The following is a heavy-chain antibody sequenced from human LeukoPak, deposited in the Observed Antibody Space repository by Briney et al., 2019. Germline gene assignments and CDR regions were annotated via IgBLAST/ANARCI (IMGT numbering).Heavy chain of an antibody. V-gene: IGHV1-8*01. CDR3: ARWVPAPGFDP. J-gene: IGHJ5*02. CDR1: GYTFTSYD. CDR2: MNPNIGST. Sequence: ASVKVSCKASGYTFTSYDINWVRQAPGQGLGWMGWMNPNIGSTGYAQKFQGRVTMTRDTSISTAYMELSSLRSDDTAVYYCARWVPAPGFDPWGQETLVTVSS.